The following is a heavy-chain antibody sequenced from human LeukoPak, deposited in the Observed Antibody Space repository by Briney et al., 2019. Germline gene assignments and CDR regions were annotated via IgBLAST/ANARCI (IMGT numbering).Heavy chain of an antibody. J-gene: IGHJ6*03. CDR3: ARQKIVVVPAAIDYMDV. CDR1: GGSISSYY. D-gene: IGHD2-2*02. CDR2: IYYSGST. Sequence: SETLSLTCTVSGGSISSYYWSWIRQPPGKGLEWIGYIYYSGSTNYNPSLKSRVTISLDTSKNQFSLKLSSVTAADTAVYYCARQKIVVVPAAIDYMDVWGKGTTVTVSS. V-gene: IGHV4-59*08.